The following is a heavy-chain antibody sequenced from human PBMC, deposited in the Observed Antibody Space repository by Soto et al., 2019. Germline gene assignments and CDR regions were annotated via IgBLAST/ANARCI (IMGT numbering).Heavy chain of an antibody. V-gene: IGHV3-30-3*01. D-gene: IGHD4-4*01. CDR1: EFTFSSYA. J-gene: IGHJ6*02. CDR3: ARVKTDYSNPRGPFFFYGMDV. CDR2: ISYDGGHK. Sequence: QVQLVESGGGVVHPERSLRLSCSASEFTFSSYAMHWVRQAPGKGLEWVAGISYDGGHKFYGDSVRGRCTISRDSSKTTVFLPMTTLRPEDTAAYYCARVKTDYSNPRGPFFFYGMDVWGQGTTVTVSS.